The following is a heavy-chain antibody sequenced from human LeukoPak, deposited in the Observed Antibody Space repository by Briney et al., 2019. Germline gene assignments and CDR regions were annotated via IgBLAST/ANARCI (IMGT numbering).Heavy chain of an antibody. D-gene: IGHD3-9*01. J-gene: IGHJ3*02. CDR2: INPNSGGT. CDR3: ARAYYDILTGYFDAFDI. V-gene: IGHV1-2*02. CDR1: GYTFTGYY. Sequence: ASVKVSCKASGYTFTGYYMHWVRQAPGQGLEWMGWINPNSGGTNYAQKFQGSVTMTRDTSISTAYMELSRLRSDDTAVYYCARAYYDILTGYFDAFDIWGQGTMVTVSS.